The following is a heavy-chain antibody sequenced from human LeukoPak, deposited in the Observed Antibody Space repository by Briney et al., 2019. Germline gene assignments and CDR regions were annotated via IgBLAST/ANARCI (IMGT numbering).Heavy chain of an antibody. CDR3: ARRNSSTWYLGAVELNWFEP. Sequence: VASVKVSCKASGYSFTGYYMHWVRQAPGQGLEWMGWINPNSGGTNYAQKFQGRVTITRNTSISTAYMELSSLRSEDTAVYYCARRNSSTWYLGAVELNWFEPWGQGTLVSVSS. D-gene: IGHD6-13*01. CDR1: GYSFTGYY. J-gene: IGHJ5*02. V-gene: IGHV1-2*02. CDR2: INPNSGGT.